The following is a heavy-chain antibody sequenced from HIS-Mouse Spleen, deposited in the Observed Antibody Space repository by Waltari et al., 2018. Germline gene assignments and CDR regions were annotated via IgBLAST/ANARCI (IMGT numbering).Heavy chain of an antibody. CDR1: GGSISSSSYS. CDR3: AREIPYSSSCYDWYFDL. Sequence: QLQLQESGPGLVKPSETLSLTCTVSGGSISSSSYSWGWIRQPPGKGLEWIGSIYYSGSTYYNPSLKSRVTISVDTSKNQFSLKLSSVTAADTAVYYCAREIPYSSSCYDWYFDLWGRGTLVTVSS. D-gene: IGHD6-13*01. J-gene: IGHJ2*01. CDR2: IYYSGST. V-gene: IGHV4-39*07.